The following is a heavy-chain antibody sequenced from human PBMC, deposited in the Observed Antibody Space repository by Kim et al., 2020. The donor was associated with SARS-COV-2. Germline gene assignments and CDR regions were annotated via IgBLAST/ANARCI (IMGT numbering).Heavy chain of an antibody. Sequence: GGSLRLSCAASGFTFSSYAMSWVRQAPGKGLEWVSAISGSGGSTYYSDSVKGRFTISTDNSKKKLYLQVNSLRAEDTAVYYCAKVGEVSTMIVVVTHWPFDYWGQGTLVTVSS. D-gene: IGHD3-22*01. V-gene: IGHV3-23*01. CDR2: ISGSGGST. J-gene: IGHJ4*02. CDR3: AKVGEVSTMIVVVTHWPFDY. CDR1: GFTFSSYA.